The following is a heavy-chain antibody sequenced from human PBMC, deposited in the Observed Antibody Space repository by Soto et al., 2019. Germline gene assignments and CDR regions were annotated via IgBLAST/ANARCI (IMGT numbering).Heavy chain of an antibody. CDR3: AREVYNWNDAAFDY. CDR2: IYYSGST. V-gene: IGHV4-30-4*01. CDR1: GGSISSGDYY. Sequence: SETLSLTCTVSGGSISSGDYYWSWMRQPPGKGLEWIGYIYYSGSTYYNPSLKSRVTISVDTSKNQFSLKLSSVTAADTGVYYCAREVYNWNDAAFDYWGQGTLVTVSS. J-gene: IGHJ4*02. D-gene: IGHD1-20*01.